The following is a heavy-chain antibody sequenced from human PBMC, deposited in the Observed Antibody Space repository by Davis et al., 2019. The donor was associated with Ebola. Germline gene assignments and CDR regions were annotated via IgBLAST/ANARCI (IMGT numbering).Heavy chain of an antibody. CDR2: IIPIFGTP. CDR1: GGTFSNYA. Sequence: SVKVSCKASGGTFSNYAINWVRQAPGQGLEWMGGIIPIFGTPNYAQKFQGRVTITADESTSTAYMELSSLRSEDTAVYYCARDSSDYIWGSYLDYWGQGTLVTVSS. CDR3: ARDSSDYIWGSYLDY. V-gene: IGHV1-69*13. D-gene: IGHD3-16*02. J-gene: IGHJ4*02.